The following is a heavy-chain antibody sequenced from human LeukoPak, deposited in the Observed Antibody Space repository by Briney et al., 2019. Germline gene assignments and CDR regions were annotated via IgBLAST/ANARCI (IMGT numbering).Heavy chain of an antibody. J-gene: IGHJ1*01. CDR1: GGSISSYY. CDR2: IYYSGST. V-gene: IGHV4-59*01. Sequence: SETLSLTCAVYGGSISSYYWSWIRQPPGKGLEWIGYIYYSGSTNYNPSLKSRVTISVDTSKNQFSLKLSSVTAADTAVYYCARGIGGYSGYDYKGAYFQHWGQGTLVTVSS. D-gene: IGHD5-12*01. CDR3: ARGIGGYSGYDYKGAYFQH.